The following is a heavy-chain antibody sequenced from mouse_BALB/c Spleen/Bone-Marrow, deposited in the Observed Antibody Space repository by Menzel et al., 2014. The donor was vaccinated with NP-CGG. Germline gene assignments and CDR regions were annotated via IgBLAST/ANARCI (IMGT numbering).Heavy chain of an antibody. Sequence: VHLVESGAELARPGASVKMSCKASGYTFTSYTIQWVKQRPGQGLEWTGYINPSSGYTDYNQKFKDKTTLTADKSSNTAYMQLTSLTSEDSAVYSCAREARTGAWFTYWGQGTLVTVSA. CDR2: INPSSGYT. CDR1: GYTFTSYT. D-gene: IGHD4-1*01. V-gene: IGHV1-4*02. J-gene: IGHJ3*01. CDR3: AREARTGAWFTY.